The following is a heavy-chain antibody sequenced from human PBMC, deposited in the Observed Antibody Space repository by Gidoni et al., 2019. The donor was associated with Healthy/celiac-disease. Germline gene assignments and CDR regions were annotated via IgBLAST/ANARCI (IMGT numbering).Heavy chain of an antibody. Sequence: QVQLVQSGAEVKKPRSSVKLSCTASGGTFTSYAISWVRQAPGQGLEWMGGIIPIFGTANYAQKFQGRVTITADKSTSTAYMELSSLRSEDTAVYYCASSIGSSWPRGYYFDYWGQGTLVTVSS. V-gene: IGHV1-69*06. D-gene: IGHD6-13*01. CDR2: IIPIFGTA. CDR3: ASSIGSSWPRGYYFDY. CDR1: GGTFTSYA. J-gene: IGHJ4*02.